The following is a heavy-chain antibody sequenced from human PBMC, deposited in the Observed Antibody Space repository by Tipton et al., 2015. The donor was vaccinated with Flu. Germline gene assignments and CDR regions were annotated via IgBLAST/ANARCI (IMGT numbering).Heavy chain of an antibody. J-gene: IGHJ4*03. CDR3: VKQKAGRFLDGSDPCGI. CDR1: GFTFSLYA. CDR2: LGGNAVTT. Sequence: SLRLSCAASGFTFSLYAMSWVRRAPGKGLEWVATLGGNAVTTYYADSVRGRFTVSRDNARKSLHLQMDSLRVEDTALYYCVKQKAGRFLDGSDPCGIWGQGTMVTVSS. V-gene: IGHV3-23*01. D-gene: IGHD3/OR15-3a*01.